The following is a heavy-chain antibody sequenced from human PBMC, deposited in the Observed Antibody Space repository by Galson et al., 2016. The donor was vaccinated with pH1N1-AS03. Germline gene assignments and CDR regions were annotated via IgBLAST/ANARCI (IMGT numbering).Heavy chain of an antibody. J-gene: IGHJ5*02. CDR3: ASDGGMSVPALDP. Sequence: SLRLSCAASGITFSDYAMHWVRQAPGKGLEWVALISYDGGDKKYADSVKGRFSISRDNSKDTLFLQMNSLRADDTAVYYCASDGGMSVPALDPWGQGTLVTVSS. V-gene: IGHV3-30*04. D-gene: IGHD6-19*01. CDR2: ISYDGGDK. CDR1: GITFSDYA.